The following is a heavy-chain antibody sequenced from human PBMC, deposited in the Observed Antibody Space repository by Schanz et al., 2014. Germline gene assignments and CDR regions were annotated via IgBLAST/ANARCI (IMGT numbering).Heavy chain of an antibody. CDR2: FIPILDVG. V-gene: IGHV1-69*02. Sequence: QVQLVQSGAEVKKPGSSVKVSCKASRSTFSSYTISWVRQARGQGLEWVGRFIPILDVGNYAQQFQGRVTMTTDTSTGTAYMELRSLRSDDTAVYYCARVQDDILTGSEYYYGMDVWGQGTTVTVSS. CDR1: RSTFSSYT. CDR3: ARVQDDILTGSEYYYGMDV. J-gene: IGHJ6*02. D-gene: IGHD3-9*01.